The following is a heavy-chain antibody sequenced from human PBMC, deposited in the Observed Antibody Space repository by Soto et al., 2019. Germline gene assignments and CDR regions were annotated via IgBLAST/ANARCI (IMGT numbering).Heavy chain of an antibody. CDR3: ARMAVTTHASFDY. D-gene: IGHD4-17*01. CDR2: IYYSGST. J-gene: IGHJ4*02. Sequence: NPSETLSLTCTVSGGSISSYYWSWIRQPPGKGLEWIGYIYYSGSTNYNPSLKSRVTISVDTSKNRFSLKLSSVTAADTAVYYCARMAVTTHASFDYWGQGTLVTVSS. V-gene: IGHV4-59*01. CDR1: GGSISSYY.